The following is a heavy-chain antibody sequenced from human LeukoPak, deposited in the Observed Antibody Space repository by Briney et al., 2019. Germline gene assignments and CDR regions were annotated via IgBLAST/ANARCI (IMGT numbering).Heavy chain of an antibody. CDR3: AKGPRFRAYEAVAGYFDY. CDR2: ISYDGSNK. D-gene: IGHD6-19*01. V-gene: IGHV3-30*18. CDR1: GFTFSSYG. Sequence: PGGSLRLSCAASGFTFSSYGMHWVRQAPGKGLEWVAVISYDGSNKYYADSVKGRFTISRDNSKNTLYLQMNSLRAEDTAVYYCAKGPRFRAYEAVAGYFDYWGQGTLVTVSS. J-gene: IGHJ4*02.